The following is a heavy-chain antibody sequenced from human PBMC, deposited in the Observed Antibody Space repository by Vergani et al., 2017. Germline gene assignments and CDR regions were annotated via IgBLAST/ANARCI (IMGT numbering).Heavy chain of an antibody. CDR3: ATPGQYYDFWSGGE. J-gene: IGHJ4*02. CDR1: GFTFSSYE. D-gene: IGHD3-3*01. V-gene: IGHV3-48*03. Sequence: EVQLVESGGGLVQPGGSLRLSCAASGFTFSSYEMNWVRQAPGKGLEWVSYISSSGSTIYYADSVKGRFTISRDNAKNSLYLQMNSLRAEDTAVYYCATPGQYYDFWSGGEWGQGTLVTVSS. CDR2: ISSSGSTI.